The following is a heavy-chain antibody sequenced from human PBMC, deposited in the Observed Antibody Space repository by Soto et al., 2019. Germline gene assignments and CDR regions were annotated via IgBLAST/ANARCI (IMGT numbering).Heavy chain of an antibody. Sequence: QVQLVESGGGVVQPGRSLRLSCEASGFTFNTHGMHWVRQAPGKGLALLAVISYDGINKYYADSVKGRFTISRDNSKNTLFVQMNSLRPEDTAVYYCVKGRDLRPWGWFDPWGQGTLVTVSS. CDR1: GFTFNTHG. CDR3: VKGRDLRPWGWFDP. V-gene: IGHV3-30*18. CDR2: ISYDGINK. D-gene: IGHD3-16*01. J-gene: IGHJ5*02.